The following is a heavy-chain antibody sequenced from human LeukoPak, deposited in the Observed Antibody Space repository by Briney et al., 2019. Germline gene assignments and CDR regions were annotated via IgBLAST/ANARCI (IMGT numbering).Heavy chain of an antibody. CDR3: ARATYSSSWFY. CDR1: GGSFSGYY. D-gene: IGHD6-13*01. Sequence: SETLSLTCAVYGGSFSGYYWSWIRQPPGKGLEWIGEINHSGSTNYNPSLKSRVTISVDTSKNQFSLELSSVTAADTAVYYCARATYSSSWFYWGQGTLVTVSS. CDR2: INHSGST. V-gene: IGHV4-34*01. J-gene: IGHJ4*02.